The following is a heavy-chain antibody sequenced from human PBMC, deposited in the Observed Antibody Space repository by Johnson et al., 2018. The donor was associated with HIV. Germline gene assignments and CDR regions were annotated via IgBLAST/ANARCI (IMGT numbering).Heavy chain of an antibody. Sequence: QVLLLESGGGLVQPGGSLRLSCAASGFTFSSYGMHWVRQAPGKGLEWVAFIRYDGSNKYYADSVKGRFTISRDNSKNTLYLQMNSLRAEDTAVYYCAKDQRPPSDDGDYGVLDSFDIWGQGTMVTVSS. CDR2: IRYDGSNK. CDR3: AKDQRPPSDDGDYGVLDSFDI. CDR1: GFTFSSYG. D-gene: IGHD4-17*01. V-gene: IGHV3-30*02. J-gene: IGHJ3*02.